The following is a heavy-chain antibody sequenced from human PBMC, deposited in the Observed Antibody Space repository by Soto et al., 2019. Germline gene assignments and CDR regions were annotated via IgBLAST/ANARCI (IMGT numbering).Heavy chain of an antibody. V-gene: IGHV3-30*18. CDR2: ISSDGSDK. D-gene: IGHD2-15*01. Sequence: QVQLVESGGGVVQPGRSLRLSCAASGFSFSECGMHWVRQAPGKGLEWVAAISSDGSDKYYSESVKGRFTISRDNSRNTLFLQMNSLRVGDTAVYYCVKGSEVARQELDYWGQGTLVTVSS. J-gene: IGHJ4*02. CDR3: VKGSEVARQELDY. CDR1: GFSFSECG.